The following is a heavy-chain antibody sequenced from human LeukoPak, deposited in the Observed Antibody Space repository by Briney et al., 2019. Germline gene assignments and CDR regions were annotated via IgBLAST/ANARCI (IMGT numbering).Heavy chain of an antibody. CDR2: IYSGGST. J-gene: IGHJ6*02. CDR1: GFTVSSNY. D-gene: IGHD6-6*01. V-gene: IGHV3-53*01. CDR3: ARDDVEYSSSSFFSSSENYYYYGMDV. Sequence: GGSLRLSCAASGFTVSSNYMSWVRQAPGKGLEWVSVIYSGGSTYYADSVKGRFTISRDNSKNTLYLQMNSLRAEDTAVYYCARDDVEYSSSSFFSSSENYYYYGMDVWGQGTTVTVSS.